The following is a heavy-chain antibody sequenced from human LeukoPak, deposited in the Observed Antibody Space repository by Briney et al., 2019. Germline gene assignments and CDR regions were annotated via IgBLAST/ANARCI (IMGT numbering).Heavy chain of an antibody. V-gene: IGHV1-69*04. CDR2: IIPIFGIA. J-gene: IGHJ5*02. D-gene: IGHD3-10*01. Sequence: SVKVSCKASGGTFSSYAISWVRQAPGQGLEWMGRIIPIFGIANYAQKYQGRVTITADKSTSTAYMELSSLRSEDRAVYYCARNYGSGTGWFDPWGQGTLVTVSS. CDR1: GGTFSSYA. CDR3: ARNYGSGTGWFDP.